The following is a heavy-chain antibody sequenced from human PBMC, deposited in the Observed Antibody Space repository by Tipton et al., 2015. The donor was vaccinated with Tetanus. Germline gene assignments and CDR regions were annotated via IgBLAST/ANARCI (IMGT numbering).Heavy chain of an antibody. CDR2: MNPNSGNT. J-gene: IGHJ4*02. Sequence: QSGAEVKKPGASVKVSCKASGYTFTSYDINWVRQATGQGLEWMGWMNPNSGNTGYAQKFQGRVTMTRNTSIGTAYMELSSLRSEDTAVYYCARRVYDSEETRIDYWGQGTLVTVSS. CDR3: ARRVYDSEETRIDY. V-gene: IGHV1-8*01. CDR1: GYTFTSYD. D-gene: IGHD3-22*01.